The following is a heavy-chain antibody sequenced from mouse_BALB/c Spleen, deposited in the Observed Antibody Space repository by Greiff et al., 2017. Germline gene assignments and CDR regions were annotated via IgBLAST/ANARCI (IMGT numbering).Heavy chain of an antibody. V-gene: IGHV1-62-2*01. Sequence: QVQLQQSGAGLVKPGASVKLSCKASGYTFTEYIIHWVKQRSGQGLEWIGWFYPGSGSIKYNEKFKAKATLTADKSSSTVYMERSSLTYEDSAVYYCTRHEANTCGNCVVGAMDYWGQGTSVTVSS. J-gene: IGHJ4*01. CDR3: TRHEANTCGNCVVGAMDY. CDR1: GYTFTEYI. D-gene: IGHD2-1*01. CDR2: FYPGSGSI.